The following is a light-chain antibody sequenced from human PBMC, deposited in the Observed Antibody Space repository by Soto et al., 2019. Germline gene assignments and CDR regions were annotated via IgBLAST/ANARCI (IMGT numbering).Light chain of an antibody. V-gene: IGLV1-47*02. CDR1: SSNIGSNY. CDR2: SNN. J-gene: IGLJ1*01. CDR3: AAWDDSLSGYV. Sequence: QSVLTQPPSASGTPGQRVTISCSGSSSNIGSNYVYWYLQLPGTAPKLLIDSNNHRPSGVPDRFSASKSGTSASLAISGLRSEDEADYYCAAWDDSLSGYVFGTGTKLTVL.